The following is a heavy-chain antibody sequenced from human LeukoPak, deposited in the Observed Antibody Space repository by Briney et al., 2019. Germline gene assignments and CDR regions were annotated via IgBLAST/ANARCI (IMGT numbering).Heavy chain of an antibody. CDR3: ASSQGEWEPFDY. D-gene: IGHD1-26*01. CDR2: TYYRSKWYN. CDR1: GDSVSSNSAA. J-gene: IGHJ4*02. Sequence: SQTLSLTCAISGDSVSSNSAAWNWIRQSPSRGLEWLGRTYYRSKWYNDYAVTVKSRITINPDTSKNQFSLQLNSVTPEDTAVYYCASSQGEWEPFDYWGQGTLVTVSS. V-gene: IGHV6-1*01.